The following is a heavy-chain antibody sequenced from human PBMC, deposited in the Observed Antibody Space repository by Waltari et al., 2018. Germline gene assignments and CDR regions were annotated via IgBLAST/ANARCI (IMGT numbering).Heavy chain of an antibody. CDR1: GYTFTSYD. V-gene: IGHV1-8*01. CDR3: ARGAYCSGGSCNPMEDY. CDR2: MNPNSVNT. Sequence: QVQLVQSGAEVKKPGASVKVSCKASGYTFTSYDINWVRQATGQGLEWMGWMNPNSVNTGDAQKFQGRVTMTRNTSISTAYMELSSLRSEDTAVYYCARGAYCSGGSCNPMEDYWGQGTLVTVSS. J-gene: IGHJ4*02. D-gene: IGHD2-15*01.